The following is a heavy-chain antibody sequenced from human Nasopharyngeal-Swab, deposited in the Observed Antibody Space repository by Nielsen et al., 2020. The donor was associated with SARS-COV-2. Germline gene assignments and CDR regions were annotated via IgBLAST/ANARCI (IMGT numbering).Heavy chain of an antibody. D-gene: IGHD3-22*01. J-gene: IGHJ4*02. Sequence: GGSLRLSCAASGFTFSNTWMSWVRQAPGKGLEWVGRIKSKTDGGTTDYAAPVKGRFTISRDDSKNTLYLRMNSLKTEDTAVYYCTTLDYYDSSGLSFWGQGTLVTVSS. CDR1: GFTFSNTW. CDR2: IKSKTDGGTT. V-gene: IGHV3-15*01. CDR3: TTLDYYDSSGLSF.